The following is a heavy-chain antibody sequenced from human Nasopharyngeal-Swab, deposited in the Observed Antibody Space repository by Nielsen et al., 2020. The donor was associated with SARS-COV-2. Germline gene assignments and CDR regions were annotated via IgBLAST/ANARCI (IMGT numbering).Heavy chain of an antibody. CDR3: ASSEMATIGDDAFDI. CDR1: GGSISSYY. CDR2: IYHSGST. D-gene: IGHD5-24*01. V-gene: IGHV4-59*12. J-gene: IGHJ3*02. Sequence: SETLSLTCTVSGGSISSYYWSWIRQPPGKGLEWIGYIYHSGSTYYNPSLKSRVTISVDRSKNQFSLKLSSVTAADTAVYYCASSEMATIGDDAFDIWGQGTMVTVSS.